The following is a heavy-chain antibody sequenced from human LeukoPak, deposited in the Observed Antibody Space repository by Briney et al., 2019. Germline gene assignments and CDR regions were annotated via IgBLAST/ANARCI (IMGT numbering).Heavy chain of an antibody. CDR2: ISGSGDTT. D-gene: IGHD6-19*01. CDR1: GFTFSNYA. CDR3: AKDRSDNSSWYCMDV. Sequence: GGSLRLSCAASGFTFSNYAMSWVRQAPGRGPEWVSGISGSGDTTYYADSVKGRFTISRDNSKNTLYLQMNSLGAEDTAVYYCAKDRSDNSSWYCMDVWGQGTTVTVSS. V-gene: IGHV3-23*01. J-gene: IGHJ6*02.